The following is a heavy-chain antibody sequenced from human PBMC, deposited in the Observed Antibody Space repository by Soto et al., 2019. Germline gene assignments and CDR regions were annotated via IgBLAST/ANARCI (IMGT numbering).Heavy chain of an antibody. Sequence: GASVKVSCKASGYTFTSYYMHWVRQAPGQGLEWMGIINPSGGSTSYAQKFQGRVTMTRDTSTSTVYMELSSLRSEDTAVYYCAVEGRTIRAVYWGQGTLVTVSS. D-gene: IGHD2-15*01. J-gene: IGHJ4*02. V-gene: IGHV1-46*01. CDR3: AVEGRTIRAVY. CDR1: GYTFTSYY. CDR2: INPSGGST.